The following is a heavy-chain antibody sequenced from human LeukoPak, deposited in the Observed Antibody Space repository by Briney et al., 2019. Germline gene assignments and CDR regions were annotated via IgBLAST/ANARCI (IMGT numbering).Heavy chain of an antibody. CDR2: ISYDGSNK. J-gene: IGHJ4*02. CDR1: GFTFSSYA. CDR3: TSSGGISYRFDY. Sequence: GGSLRLSCAASGFTFSSYAMHWVRQAPGKGLEWAAVISYDGSNKYYADSVKGRFTISRDNSKNTLYLQMNSLRAEDTAVYYCTSSGGISYRFDYWGQGTLVTVSS. V-gene: IGHV3-30*04. D-gene: IGHD1-26*01.